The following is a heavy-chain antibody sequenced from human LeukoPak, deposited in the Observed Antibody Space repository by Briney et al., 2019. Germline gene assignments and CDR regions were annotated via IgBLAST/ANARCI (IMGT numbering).Heavy chain of an antibody. CDR2: INHSGST. J-gene: IGHJ4*02. CDR3: ASRAYYYGSGSYYKR. V-gene: IGHV4-34*01. CDR1: GVSFSGYY. Sequence: SETLSLTCAVYGVSFSGYYWSWLRQPPGKGLEWMGEINHSGSTNYNPSLKSRVTISVDTSKNQFSLKLSSVTAADTAVYYCASRAYYYGSGSYYKRWGQGTLVTVSS. D-gene: IGHD3-10*01.